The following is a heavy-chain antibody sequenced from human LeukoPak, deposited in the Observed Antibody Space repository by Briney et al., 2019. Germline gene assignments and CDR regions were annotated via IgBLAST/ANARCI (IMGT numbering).Heavy chain of an antibody. CDR2: TYYGPKWYN. CDR3: ARGKWNHYGMDV. CDR1: GDSVSSNSAA. V-gene: IGHV6-1*01. Sequence: SQTLSLTCAISGDSVSSNSAAWNWIRQSPSRGLEWLGRTYYGPKWYNDYGVSVKSRITINADTSKNQFSLQLNSVIPEDTAVYYCARGKWNHYGMDVWGQGTTVTVSS. J-gene: IGHJ6*02. D-gene: IGHD1-1*01.